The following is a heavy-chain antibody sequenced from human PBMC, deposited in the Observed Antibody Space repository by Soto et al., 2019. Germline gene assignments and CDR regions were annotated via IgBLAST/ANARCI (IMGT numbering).Heavy chain of an antibody. D-gene: IGHD2-8*02. CDR2: MYYSGST. CDR1: GGSISSSNYF. Sequence: SETLSLTCTVSGGSISSSNYFWGWIRQPPGKGLEWIGSMYYSGSTYYNPSLKSRVTISVDTSKNQFSLKLTSVTAADTAVYYCARDKITGLFDYWGQGTLVTVSS. J-gene: IGHJ4*02. CDR3: ARDKITGLFDY. V-gene: IGHV4-39*07.